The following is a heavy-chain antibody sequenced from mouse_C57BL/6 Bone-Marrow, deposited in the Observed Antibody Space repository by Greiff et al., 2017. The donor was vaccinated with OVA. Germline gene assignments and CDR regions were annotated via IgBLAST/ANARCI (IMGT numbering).Heavy chain of an antibody. CDR2: INYDGSST. CDR3: ARVPPLGRMVDY. D-gene: IGHD4-1*01. Sequence: EVHLVESEGGLVQPGSSMKLSCTASGFTFSDYYMAWVRQVPEKGLEWVANINYDGSSTYYLDSLKSRFIISRDNAKNILYLQMSSLKSEDTATYYCARVPPLGRMVDYWGQGTTLTVSS. CDR1: GFTFSDYY. J-gene: IGHJ2*01. V-gene: IGHV5-16*01.